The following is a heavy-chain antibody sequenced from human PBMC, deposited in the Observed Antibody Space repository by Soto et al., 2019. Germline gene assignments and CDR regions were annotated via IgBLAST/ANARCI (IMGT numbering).Heavy chain of an antibody. V-gene: IGHV4-59*01. CDR2: IYYSGST. J-gene: IGHJ4*02. Sequence: PSETLSLTCTVSGGSISSYYWSWIRQPPGKGLGWIGYIYYSGSTNYNPSLKSRVTISVDTSKNQFSLKLSSVTAADTAVYYCATGIAVAGTLDYFDYWGQGTLVTVSS. D-gene: IGHD6-19*01. CDR1: GGSISSYY. CDR3: ATGIAVAGTLDYFDY.